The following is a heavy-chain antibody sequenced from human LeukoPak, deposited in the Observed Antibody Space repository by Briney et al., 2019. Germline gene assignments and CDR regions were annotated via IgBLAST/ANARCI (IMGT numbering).Heavy chain of an antibody. J-gene: IGHJ4*02. Sequence: GESLKISCKGSGYNFTSYWMGGGRQMPGKGLEGMGIIYPANSDTRYNPSFKGQVTISADKSISTAYLQWSSLQASDTAMYYCARHRGSQWSVDYWGQGTLVTVSS. D-gene: IGHD6-19*01. CDR3: ARHRGSQWSVDY. CDR1: GYNFTSYW. CDR2: IYPANSDT. V-gene: IGHV5-51*01.